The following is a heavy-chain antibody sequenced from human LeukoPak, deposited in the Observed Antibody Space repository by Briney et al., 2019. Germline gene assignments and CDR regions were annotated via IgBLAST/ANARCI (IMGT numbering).Heavy chain of an antibody. V-gene: IGHV1-18*01. CDR2: ISAYSGNT. Sequence: ASVKVSCKASGYTFTSYGISWVRQAPGQGLEWMGWISAYSGNTNYAQKLQGRVTMTTDTSTSTAYMELRSLRSEDTAVYYCARSSDTAMDYYYYGMDVWGQGTTVTVSS. CDR1: GYTFTSYG. D-gene: IGHD5-18*01. CDR3: ARSSDTAMDYYYYGMDV. J-gene: IGHJ6*02.